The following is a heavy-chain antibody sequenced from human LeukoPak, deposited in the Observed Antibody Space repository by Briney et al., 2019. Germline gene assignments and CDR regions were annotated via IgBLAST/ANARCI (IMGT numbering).Heavy chain of an antibody. CDR3: YSSDQDAFDI. CDR2: ISYDGSNK. V-gene: IGHV3-30*04. Sequence: PGGSLRLSCAASGFTFSSYAMPWVRQAPGKGLEWVAVISYDGSNKYYADSVKGRFTISRDNSKNTLYLQMNSLRAEDTAVYYSYSSDQDAFDIWGQGTMVTVSS. D-gene: IGHD6-19*01. J-gene: IGHJ3*02. CDR1: GFTFSSYA.